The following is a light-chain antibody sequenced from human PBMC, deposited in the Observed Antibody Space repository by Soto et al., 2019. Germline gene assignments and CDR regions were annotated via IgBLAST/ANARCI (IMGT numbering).Light chain of an antibody. CDR3: QQYSNWPPLT. Sequence: EIVMTQSPATLSVSPGERATLSCRASQSVRSNLAWYQQKPGQAPRLLISGASTRATGVPVRFRGSGSGTEFTLNISSLQSEDFAVYYCQQYSNWPPLTFGGGTKVELK. J-gene: IGKJ4*01. CDR1: QSVRSN. V-gene: IGKV3-15*01. CDR2: GAS.